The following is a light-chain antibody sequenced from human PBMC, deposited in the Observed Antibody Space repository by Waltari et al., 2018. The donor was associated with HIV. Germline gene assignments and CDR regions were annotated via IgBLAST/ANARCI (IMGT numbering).Light chain of an antibody. Sequence: QSALTRHPSVSGSPGKSLPIPCPGSNSDLGTFNLFSWYQHFPDRAPKLLIFEDNKQPSGVSSRFSGSKSGNAASLTISGLRPEDEADYYCCSCTTTNSYVFGTGTKVTVL. CDR3: CSCTTTNSYV. CDR1: NSDLGTFNL. CDR2: EDN. J-gene: IGLJ1*01. V-gene: IGLV2-23*01.